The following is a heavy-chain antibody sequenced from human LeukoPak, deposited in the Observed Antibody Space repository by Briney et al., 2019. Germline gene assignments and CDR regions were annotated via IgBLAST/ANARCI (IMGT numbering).Heavy chain of an antibody. D-gene: IGHD6-19*01. J-gene: IGHJ4*02. CDR3: ARHSAGIAVAGMNY. CDR2: INYSGST. CDR1: GGSFSGYY. V-gene: IGHV4-34*01. Sequence: SETLSLTCAVYGGSFSGYYWSWIRQPPGKGLEWFGEINYSGSTNYHPSLKSRVTISVDTSKTQFPLKLSSVTAADTAVYYCARHSAGIAVAGMNYWGQGTLVTVSS.